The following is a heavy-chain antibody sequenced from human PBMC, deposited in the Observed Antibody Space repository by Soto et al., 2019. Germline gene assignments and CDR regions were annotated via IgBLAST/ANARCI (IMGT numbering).Heavy chain of an antibody. CDR1: GYTFTSYG. V-gene: IGHV1-18*01. J-gene: IGHJ4*02. Sequence: QVQLVQSGAEVKKPGASVKVSCKASGYTFTSYGISWVRQAPGQGLEWMGWINAYNGNTNYAQKLQGRVTMTTDTSTGTAYMEVRSLRSDGTAVYYCARDVGYGLIDYWGQGTLVTLSS. CDR3: ARDVGYGLIDY. CDR2: INAYNGNT. D-gene: IGHD5-18*01.